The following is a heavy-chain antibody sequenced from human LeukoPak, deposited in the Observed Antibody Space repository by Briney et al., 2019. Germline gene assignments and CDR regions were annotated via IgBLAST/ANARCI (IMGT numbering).Heavy chain of an antibody. V-gene: IGHV4-39*01. CDR2: IYYSGST. CDR1: GGSISSGTYY. D-gene: IGHD3-16*01. Sequence: SETLSLTCIVSGGSISSGTYYWGWIRQPPGKGLEWIGNIYYSGSTYYNPSLKSRVTMSIDTSNNQFSLKLSSVTAADTAVYYCARYLGDYYYYMDVWGKGTTVTVSS. J-gene: IGHJ6*03. CDR3: ARYLGDYYYYMDV.